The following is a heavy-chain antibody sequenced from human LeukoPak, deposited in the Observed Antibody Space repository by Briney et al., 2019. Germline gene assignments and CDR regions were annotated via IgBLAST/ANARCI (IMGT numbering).Heavy chain of an antibody. CDR2: INPSGGST. D-gene: IGHD3-10*01. Sequence: ASVKVSCTASGYTFTSYYMHWVRQAPGQGLERMGIINPSGGSTSYAQKFQGRVTMTRNTSISTAYMELSSLRSEDTAVYYCARGLLTMVRGVITYYYYYYGMDVWGQGTTVTVSS. J-gene: IGHJ6*02. CDR1: GYTFTSYY. CDR3: ARGLLTMVRGVITYYYYYYGMDV. V-gene: IGHV1-46*01.